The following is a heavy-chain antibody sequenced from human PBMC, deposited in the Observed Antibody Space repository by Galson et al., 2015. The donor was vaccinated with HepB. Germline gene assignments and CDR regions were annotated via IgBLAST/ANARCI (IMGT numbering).Heavy chain of an antibody. CDR1: GYTFTGNC. V-gene: IGHV1-2*06. J-gene: IGHJ4*02. CDR3: ARDLGDGDYYFDY. CDR2: INPNSGGT. Sequence: SVKVPCKASGYTFTGNCMHWVRQAPGQGLEWMGRINPNSGGTNYAQKFQGRVTMTRDTSISTAYMELSRLRSDDTAVYYCARDLGDGDYYFDYWGQGTLVTVSS. D-gene: IGHD4-17*01.